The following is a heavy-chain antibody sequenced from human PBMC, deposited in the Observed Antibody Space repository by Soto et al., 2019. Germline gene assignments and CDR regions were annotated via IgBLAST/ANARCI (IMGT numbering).Heavy chain of an antibody. Sequence: INSDGSSTSYADSVKGRFTISRDNAKNTLYLQMNSLRAEDTAVYYCARDSLTTLYGSGSYYYYYYGMDVWGQGTMVTVSS. V-gene: IGHV3-74*01. CDR3: ARDSLTTLYGSGSYYYYYYGMDV. CDR2: INSDGSST. D-gene: IGHD3-10*01. J-gene: IGHJ6*02.